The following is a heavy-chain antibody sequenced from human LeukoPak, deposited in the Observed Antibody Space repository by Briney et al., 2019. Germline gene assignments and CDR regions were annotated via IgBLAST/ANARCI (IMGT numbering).Heavy chain of an antibody. CDR1: GGSLSGYY. CDR2: INHSGST. J-gene: IGHJ4*02. Sequence: SETLSLTCAVYGGSLSGYYWSWIRQPPGKGLEWIGEINHSGSTNYNPSLKSRVTISVDTSKNQLSLKLSSMTAADTAVYYCARQWLVSPLFDYWGQGTLVAVSS. CDR3: ARQWLVSPLFDY. D-gene: IGHD6-19*01. V-gene: IGHV4-34*01.